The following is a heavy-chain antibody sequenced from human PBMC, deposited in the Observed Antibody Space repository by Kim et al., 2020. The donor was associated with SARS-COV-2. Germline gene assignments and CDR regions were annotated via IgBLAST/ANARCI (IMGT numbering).Heavy chain of an antibody. Sequence: GGSLRLSCAASGFTFSSYGMHWVRQAPGKGLEWVAVISYDGSNKYYADSVKGRFTISRDNSKNTLYLQMNSLRAEDTAVYYCARVGKVDYYDSSGYYSHYMYYGMDVWGQGTTVTVSS. V-gene: IGHV3-33*05. CDR1: GFTFSSYG. J-gene: IGHJ6*02. D-gene: IGHD3-22*01. CDR2: ISYDGSNK. CDR3: ARVGKVDYYDSSGYYSHYMYYGMDV.